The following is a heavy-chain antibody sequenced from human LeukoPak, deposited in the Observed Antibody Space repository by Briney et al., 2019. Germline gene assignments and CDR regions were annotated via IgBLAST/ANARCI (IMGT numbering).Heavy chain of an antibody. J-gene: IGHJ4*02. V-gene: IGHV3-53*01. CDR2: IYSGGST. CDR1: GFTVSTYY. D-gene: IGHD2-2*01. CDR3: ARGLGYCTSTTCLLPFDY. Sequence: GRSLRLSCAASGFTVSTYYMTWVRQAPGKGLECVSVIYSGGSTYYADSVKGRFTVSRDNSKNTLYLQMNSLRAEDTAMYYCARGLGYCTSTTCLLPFDYWGQGTLVTVSS.